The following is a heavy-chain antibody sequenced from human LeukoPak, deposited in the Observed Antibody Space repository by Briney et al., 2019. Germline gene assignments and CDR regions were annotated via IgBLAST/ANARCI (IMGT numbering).Heavy chain of an antibody. D-gene: IGHD5-24*01. J-gene: IGHJ4*02. CDR1: GFTFDDYG. CDR3: ARVRFWMATIRLLDY. Sequence: GGSLRLSCAASGFTFDDYGMSWVRQAPGKGLEWVSGINWNGGSTGYADSVKGRFTISRDNAKNSLYLQMNSLRAVDTALYYCARVRFWMATIRLLDYWGQGTLVTVSS. V-gene: IGHV3-20*04. CDR2: INWNGGST.